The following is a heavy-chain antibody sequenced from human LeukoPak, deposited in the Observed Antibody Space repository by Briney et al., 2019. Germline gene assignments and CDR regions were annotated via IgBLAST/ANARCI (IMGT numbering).Heavy chain of an antibody. CDR1: GFTFSSYA. Sequence: SCAASGFTFSSYAISWVRQAPGQGLEWMGGIIPIFGTANYAQKFQGRVTITADESTSTAYMELSSLRSEDTAVYYCARHLITTSPYYFDYWGQGTLVTVSS. V-gene: IGHV1-69*01. CDR3: ARHLITTSPYYFDY. J-gene: IGHJ4*02. D-gene: IGHD3-22*01. CDR2: IIPIFGTA.